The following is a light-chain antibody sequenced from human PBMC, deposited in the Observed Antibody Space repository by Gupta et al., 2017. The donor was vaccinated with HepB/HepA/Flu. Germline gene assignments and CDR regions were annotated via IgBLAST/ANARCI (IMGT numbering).Light chain of an antibody. V-gene: IGKV1-39*01. CDR1: QSILRY. Sequence: DIQMTQSPSSLSASVGDRVTITCRSSQSILRYLNWFQKKPGKAPNLLIYTASSWQSGVPSRFSGGGSGTDFTLNISSLQPEDFATYYCQQTDSFPQTFGHGTKVDVK. J-gene: IGKJ3*01. CDR3: QQTDSFPQT. CDR2: TAS.